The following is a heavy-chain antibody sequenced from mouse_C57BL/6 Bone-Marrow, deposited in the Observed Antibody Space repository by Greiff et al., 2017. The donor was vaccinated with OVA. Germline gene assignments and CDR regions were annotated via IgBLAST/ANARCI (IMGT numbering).Heavy chain of an antibody. CDR3: ARQIADY. CDR2: ISSGGSYT. Sequence: EVMLVESGGDLVKPGGSLKLSCAASGFTFSSYGMSWVRQTPDKRLEWVATISSGGSYTYYPDSVKGRFTISRDNAKNTLYLQMSSLKSEDTAMYYCARQIADYWGQGTTLTVSS. V-gene: IGHV5-6*01. CDR1: GFTFSSYG. J-gene: IGHJ2*01.